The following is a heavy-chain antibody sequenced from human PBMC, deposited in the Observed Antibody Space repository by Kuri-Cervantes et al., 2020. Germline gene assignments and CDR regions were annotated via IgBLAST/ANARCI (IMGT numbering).Heavy chain of an antibody. J-gene: IGHJ3*02. CDR2: IAYNGNNK. CDR3: ARGSSITVTIKAFDI. D-gene: IGHD4-17*01. CDR1: GFTFRSYS. Sequence: GESLKISCAASGFTFRSYSMNWVRQAPGKGLEWVATIAYNGNNKFYADSVKGRFTLSRDNSKSTLYLQMNSQRPEDTAVYYCARGSSITVTIKAFDIWGQGTMVTVSS. V-gene: IGHV3-30*03.